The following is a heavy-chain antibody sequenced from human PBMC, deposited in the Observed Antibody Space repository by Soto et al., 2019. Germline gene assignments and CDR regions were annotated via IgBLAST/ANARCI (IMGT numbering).Heavy chain of an antibody. V-gene: IGHV1-3*01. Sequence: GASVKVSCTASGYTFTSYAMHWVRQAPGQRLEWMGWINAGNGNTKYSQKFQGRVTITRDTSASTAYMELSSLRSEDTAVYYCARRTPGIAVSGHGRVQDYNGMDVYGPGTTVTVSS. CDR3: ARRTPGIAVSGHGRVQDYNGMDV. J-gene: IGHJ6*02. D-gene: IGHD6-19*01. CDR2: INAGNGNT. CDR1: GYTFTSYA.